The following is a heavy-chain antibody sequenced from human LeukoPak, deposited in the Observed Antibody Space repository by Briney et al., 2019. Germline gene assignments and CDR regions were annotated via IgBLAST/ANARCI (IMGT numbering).Heavy chain of an antibody. CDR2: IYHSGSI. J-gene: IGHJ4*02. CDR1: GYSISSGYY. D-gene: IGHD7-27*01. V-gene: IGHV4-38-2*02. CDR3: ARAIRTGLGIGSFDG. Sequence: SETLSLTCTVSGYSISSGYYWGWIRQPPGKGLECIGTIYHSGSIYYNPSLKGRVTISVDTSKNQFSPKLNSLTAADTAVYYCARAIRTGLGIGSFDGWGQGTLVTVSS.